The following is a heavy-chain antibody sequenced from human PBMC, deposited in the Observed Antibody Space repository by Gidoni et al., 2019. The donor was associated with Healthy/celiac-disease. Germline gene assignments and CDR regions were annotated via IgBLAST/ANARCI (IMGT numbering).Heavy chain of an antibody. J-gene: IGHJ3*02. D-gene: IGHD3-10*01. CDR3: AKDAVVWGGHDAFDI. CDR1: GFTFSSYA. CDR2: ISGSGGST. V-gene: IGHV3-23*01. Sequence: ELQLLESGGGLLQPGGSLRLSCPASGFTFSSYAMSWVRQALGKGLEWVSTISGSGGSTYYADSVKGRFTISRDNSKNTLYLQMNSLRAEDTAVYYCAKDAVVWGGHDAFDIWGQGTMVTVSS.